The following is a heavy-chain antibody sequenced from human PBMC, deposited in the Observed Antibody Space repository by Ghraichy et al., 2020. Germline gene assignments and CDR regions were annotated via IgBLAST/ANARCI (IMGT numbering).Heavy chain of an antibody. V-gene: IGHV3-30*18. J-gene: IGHJ4*02. CDR2: ISYDGSNK. Sequence: LTCAASGFTFSNFGMHWVRQAPGKGLECVAVISYDGSNKYYADSVKGRFTISRDNSKNTLYLQMNSLRAEDTAVYYCAKAGYSWNYPIDYWGQGTLVTVSS. CDR1: GFTFSNFG. CDR3: AKAGYSWNYPIDY. D-gene: IGHD1-7*01.